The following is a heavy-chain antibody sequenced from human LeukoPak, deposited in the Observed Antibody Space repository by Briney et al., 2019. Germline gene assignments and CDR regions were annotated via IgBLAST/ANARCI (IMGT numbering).Heavy chain of an antibody. D-gene: IGHD6-19*01. CDR3: ARASSGWYDSGFDY. Sequence: GASVKVSCKASGYTFTGYYMHWVRQAPGQGLEWMGWINPNSGGTNYAQKFQGRVTMTRDTSISTAYMELSRLRSDDTAVYYCARASSGWYDSGFDYWGQGTLVTVSS. CDR1: GYTFTGYY. CDR2: INPNSGGT. J-gene: IGHJ4*02. V-gene: IGHV1-2*02.